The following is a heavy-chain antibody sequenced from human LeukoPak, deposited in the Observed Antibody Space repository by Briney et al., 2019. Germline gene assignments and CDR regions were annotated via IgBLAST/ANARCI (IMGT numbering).Heavy chain of an antibody. D-gene: IGHD2/OR15-2a*01. V-gene: IGHV1-2*06. Sequence: ASVKVSCKASGYTFIAYHMHWVRQAPGQGLEWMGRIHPSSGATNYAQSFQGRVTLTRDTSINTAYMELSRLTSDDTAVYYRARDLPFEDWGQRTLVTVSS. CDR3: ARDLPFED. CDR1: GYTFIAYH. J-gene: IGHJ4*02. CDR2: IHPSSGAT.